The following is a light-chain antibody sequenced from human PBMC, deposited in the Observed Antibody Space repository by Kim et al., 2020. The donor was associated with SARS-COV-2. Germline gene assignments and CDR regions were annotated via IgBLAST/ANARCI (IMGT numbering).Light chain of an antibody. J-gene: IGLJ2*01. CDR2: QDS. CDR1: KLGDKF. CDR3: QAWDSSIVV. V-gene: IGLV3-1*01. Sequence: SYELTQPPSVSVSPGQTASITCSGDKLGDKFACWYQVKPGQSPVLVIYQDSKRPSGIPERFSGYNSGNTATLTISGTQAMDEADYFCQAWDSSIVVFGGG.